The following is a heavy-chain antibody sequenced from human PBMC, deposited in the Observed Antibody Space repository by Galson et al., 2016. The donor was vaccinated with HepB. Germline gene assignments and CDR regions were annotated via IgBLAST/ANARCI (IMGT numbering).Heavy chain of an antibody. CDR2: ISGSGGST. V-gene: IGHV3-23*01. J-gene: IGHJ1*01. CDR3: SKDPGYGDYPDEYFQH. CDR1: GFTFSNYA. Sequence: SLRLSCAASGFTFSNYAMSWVRQAPGKGLEWVSAISGSGGSTYYVDSVKGRFTISRDNSKDTLYLQMNSLRAEDTAVYYCSKDPGYGDYPDEYFQHWGQGTLLTVSS. D-gene: IGHD4-17*01.